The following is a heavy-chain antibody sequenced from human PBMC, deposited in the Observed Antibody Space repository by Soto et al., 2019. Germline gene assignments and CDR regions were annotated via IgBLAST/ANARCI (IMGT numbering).Heavy chain of an antibody. J-gene: IGHJ4*02. Sequence: PVKVSCTACGYTFTGYYMHWVRQAPGQGLEWMGWINPNSGGTNYAQKFQGRVTMTRDTSISTAYMELSRLRSDDTAVYYCASSPAESYWGQGTLVTVSS. CDR3: ASSPAESY. CDR1: GYTFTGYY. CDR2: INPNSGGT. V-gene: IGHV1-2*02.